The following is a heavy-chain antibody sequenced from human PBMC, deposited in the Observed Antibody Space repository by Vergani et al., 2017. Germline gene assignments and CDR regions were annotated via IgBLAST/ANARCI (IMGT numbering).Heavy chain of an antibody. CDR2: INAGNGNT. CDR3: ARDRNYYDSSGYYFFDY. CDR1: GYTFTSYA. J-gene: IGHJ4*02. D-gene: IGHD3-22*01. Sequence: QVQLVQSGAEVKKPGASVKVSCKASGYTFTSYAMHWVRQAPGQRLEWMGWINAGNGNTKYSQKFQGRVTITRDTSASTAYMELSSLRSEDTAVYYCARDRNYYDSSGYYFFDYWGQGTLVTVSS. V-gene: IGHV1-3*01.